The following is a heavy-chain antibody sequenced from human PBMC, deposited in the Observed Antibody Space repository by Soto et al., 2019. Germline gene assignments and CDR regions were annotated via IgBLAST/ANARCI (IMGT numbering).Heavy chain of an antibody. V-gene: IGHV3-11*01. Sequence: QVQLVESGGGLVKPGGSLRLSCAASRFTFSDYDMSWIRQAPGKGLEWVSYISSSGSTIYYADSVKGRFTISRDNAKNSLYLQMNSLRAEDTAVYYCATRGYGDYVLSDAFDIWGQGTMVTVSS. J-gene: IGHJ3*02. CDR2: ISSSGSTI. CDR1: RFTFSDYD. CDR3: ATRGYGDYVLSDAFDI. D-gene: IGHD4-17*01.